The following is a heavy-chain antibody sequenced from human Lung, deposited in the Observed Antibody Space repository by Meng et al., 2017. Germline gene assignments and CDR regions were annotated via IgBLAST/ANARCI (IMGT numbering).Heavy chain of an antibody. CDR3: ARGPTTMAHDFDY. CDR2: INHSGST. J-gene: IGHJ4*02. D-gene: IGHD4-11*01. V-gene: IGHV4-34*01. CDR1: GGSFIDFY. Sequence: QVYLQGGGSGLYTPSETLSLTCFGSGGSFIDFYWGWIRQPPGKGLEWIGEINHSGSTNYNPSLESRATISVDTSQNNLSLKLSSVTAADSAVYYCARGPTTMAHDFDYWGQGTLVTVSS.